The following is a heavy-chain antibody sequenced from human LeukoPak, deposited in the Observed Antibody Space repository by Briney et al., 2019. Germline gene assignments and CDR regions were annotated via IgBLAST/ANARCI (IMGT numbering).Heavy chain of an antibody. CDR3: AREGAYYYDSSGYAAAFDI. V-gene: IGHV3-33*01. CDR2: IWYDGSNK. J-gene: IGHJ3*02. Sequence: GGSLRLSCAASGFTFSSYGMHWVRQAPGKGLEWVAVIWYDGSNKYYADSVKGRFTISRDNSKNTLCLQMNSLRAEDTAVYYCAREGAYYYDSSGYAAAFDIWGQGTMVTVSS. CDR1: GFTFSSYG. D-gene: IGHD3-22*01.